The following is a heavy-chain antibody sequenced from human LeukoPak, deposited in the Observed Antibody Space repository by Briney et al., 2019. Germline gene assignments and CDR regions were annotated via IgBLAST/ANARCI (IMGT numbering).Heavy chain of an antibody. J-gene: IGHJ4*02. V-gene: IGHV5-51*01. Sequence: GESLKISFKGSGYSFTSYWIGWVRQMPGKGLEWMGIIYPGDSDTRYSPSFQGQVTISADKSISTAYLQWSSLKASDTAMYYCARHTYDSSGYYYYFDYWGQGTLVTVSS. CDR3: ARHTYDSSGYYYYFDY. D-gene: IGHD3-22*01. CDR2: IYPGDSDT. CDR1: GYSFTSYW.